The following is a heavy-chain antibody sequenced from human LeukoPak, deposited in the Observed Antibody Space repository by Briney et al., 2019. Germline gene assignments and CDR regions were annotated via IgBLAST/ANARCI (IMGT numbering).Heavy chain of an antibody. CDR2: IQYDGSNK. CDR3: AKSSSRLDTSSFEY. CDR1: GFTFSSYG. Sequence: GGSLRLSCAASGFTFSSYGIHWVRQAPGKGLEWVTFIQYDGSNKYADSVKGRFTISRDNSKNVLYLQMNSLRAEDTALYYCAKSSSRLDTSSFEYWGQGTLVSVSS. D-gene: IGHD5-18*01. J-gene: IGHJ4*02. V-gene: IGHV3-30*02.